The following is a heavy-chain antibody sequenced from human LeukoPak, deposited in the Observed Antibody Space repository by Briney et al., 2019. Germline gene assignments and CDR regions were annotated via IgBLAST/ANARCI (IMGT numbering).Heavy chain of an antibody. Sequence: GRSLRLSCVASGFTFTTYGMHWVRQAPGKGLQWVAVISYDGRDKYYADSVRGRFTISRDNSKNTLYLQMNSLRVDDTAVYYCAKEDSAGWYGVDSWGQGTLVAVSS. CDR3: AKEDSAGWYGVDS. V-gene: IGHV3-30*18. J-gene: IGHJ4*02. CDR1: GFTFTTYG. CDR2: ISYDGRDK. D-gene: IGHD6-19*01.